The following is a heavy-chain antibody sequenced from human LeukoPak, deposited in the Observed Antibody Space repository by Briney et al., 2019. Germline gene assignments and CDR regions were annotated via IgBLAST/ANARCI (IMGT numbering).Heavy chain of an antibody. Sequence: ASVKVSCKASGYTFTSYGISWVRQATGQGLEWMVWISAYNGNTNYAQKLQGRVTMTTDASTSTAYMELRSLRSDDTAVYYCARSSYYDSSGYPDYWGQGTLVTVSS. CDR1: GYTFTSYG. CDR3: ARSSYYDSSGYPDY. CDR2: ISAYNGNT. D-gene: IGHD3-22*01. V-gene: IGHV1-18*01. J-gene: IGHJ4*02.